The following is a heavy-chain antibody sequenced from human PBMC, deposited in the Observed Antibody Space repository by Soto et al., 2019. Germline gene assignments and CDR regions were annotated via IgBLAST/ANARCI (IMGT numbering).Heavy chain of an antibody. CDR1: GFTFSSYG. CDR2: IWYDGSNK. V-gene: IGHV3-33*01. D-gene: IGHD5-12*01. CDR3: ARGGTGYSGYDGHY. J-gene: IGHJ4*02. Sequence: QVQLVESGGGVVQPGRSLRLSCAASGFTFSSYGMHWVRQAPGKGLEWVAVIWYDGSNKYYADSVKGRFTISRDNSKNTLYLQMNSLRAEDTAVYYCARGGTGYSGYDGHYWCQGTLVTVSS.